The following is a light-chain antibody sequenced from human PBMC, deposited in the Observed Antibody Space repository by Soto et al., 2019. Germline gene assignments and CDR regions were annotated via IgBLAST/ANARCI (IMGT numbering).Light chain of an antibody. CDR3: QQSYSTPFT. CDR2: AAR. CDR1: QSISTY. Sequence: DIQVTQSPSSLSASVGDRVTITCRASQSISTYLNWYQQRPGKAPKLLIYAARSLQTGVPSRFSGSGSGTDFTLTIHSHQPEDFATYFCQQSYSTPFTFGPGTKVDIK. V-gene: IGKV1-39*01. J-gene: IGKJ3*01.